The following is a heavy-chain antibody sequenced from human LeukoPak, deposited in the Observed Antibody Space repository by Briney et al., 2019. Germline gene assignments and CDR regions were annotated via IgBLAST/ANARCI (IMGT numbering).Heavy chain of an antibody. D-gene: IGHD6-19*01. Sequence: EASVKLSCKASGYTFTSYYMHWVRQAPGQGLEWMGIINPSGGSTSYAQKCQGRVTMTRDTSTSTVYMELSSLRSEDTAVYYCARDGKYSSGWITAFDIWGQGTMVTVSS. J-gene: IGHJ3*02. CDR1: GYTFTSYY. CDR3: ARDGKYSSGWITAFDI. V-gene: IGHV1-46*01. CDR2: INPSGGST.